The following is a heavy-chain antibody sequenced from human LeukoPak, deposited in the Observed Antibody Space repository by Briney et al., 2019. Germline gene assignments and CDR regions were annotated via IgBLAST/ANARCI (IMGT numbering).Heavy chain of an antibody. CDR2: ISGSGGST. D-gene: IGHD3-10*01. J-gene: IGHJ4*02. CDR3: ANGGFELDY. V-gene: IGHV3-23*01. Sequence: GGSLRLSCAASGFTFSNYAMSWVRQAPGEGLEWVSAISGSGGSTYYADSVKGRFTISRDNSKNTLYLQMNSLRAEDTAVYYCANGGFELDYWGQGTLVTVSS. CDR1: GFTFSNYA.